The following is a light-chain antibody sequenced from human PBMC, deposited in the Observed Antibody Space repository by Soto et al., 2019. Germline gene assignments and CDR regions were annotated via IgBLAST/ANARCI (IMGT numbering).Light chain of an antibody. CDR2: EVS. J-gene: IGLJ1*01. CDR1: SSDVGGYKY. Sequence: QSVLTQPASVSGSPGQSITISCTGTSSDVGGYKYVSWYQQHPGKAPKLMIYEVSNRPSGVSIRFSGSKSGNTASLTISGLQAEDEADYYCSSYTNSNARVFGTGTKVTVL. CDR3: SSYTNSNARV. V-gene: IGLV2-14*01.